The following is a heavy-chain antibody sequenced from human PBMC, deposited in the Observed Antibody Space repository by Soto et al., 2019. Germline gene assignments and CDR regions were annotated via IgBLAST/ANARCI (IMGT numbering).Heavy chain of an antibody. V-gene: IGHV3-21*01. CDR1: GFPFDIYT. CDR2: TSSSGTYI. J-gene: IGHJ2*01. CDR3: AKDGPRTEIGPKGYFDL. D-gene: IGHD1-1*01. Sequence: GGSLRLSCETSGFPFDIYTMNWVGQAPGKGLEWVSSTSSSGTYIDYAASVAGRIAISRDAAKNSVCPEITSLRVDDPALYYCAKDGPRTEIGPKGYFDLWGRGTLGTGSS.